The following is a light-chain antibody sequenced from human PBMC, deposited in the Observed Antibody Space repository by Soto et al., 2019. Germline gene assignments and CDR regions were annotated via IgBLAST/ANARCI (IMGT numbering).Light chain of an antibody. CDR2: YDD. CDR3: AAWDDSLHGPV. V-gene: IGLV1-36*01. J-gene: IGLJ2*01. Sequence: QSVLTQPPSVSEAPGQRVSISCSGSSSNIGNNAVNWYQQFPGKAPKLLIYYDDLVPSGVSDRFSGSKSGTSASLAIRGLQSEDEADYYCAAWDDSLHGPVFGGGTQLTVL. CDR1: SSNIGNNA.